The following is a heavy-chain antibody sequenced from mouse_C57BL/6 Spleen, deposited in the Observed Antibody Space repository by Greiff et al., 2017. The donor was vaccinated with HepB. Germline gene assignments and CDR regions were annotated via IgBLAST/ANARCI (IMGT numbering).Heavy chain of an antibody. CDR1: GFTFTDYY. V-gene: IGHV7-3*01. CDR3: ARYDYGSSLYYAMDY. J-gene: IGHJ4*01. Sequence: EVQRVESGGGLVQPGGSLSLSCAASGFTFTDYYMSWVRQPPGKALEWLGFIRNKANGYTTEYSASVKGRFTISRDNSQSILYLQMNALRAEDSATYYCARYDYGSSLYYAMDYWGQGTSVTVSS. D-gene: IGHD1-1*01. CDR2: IRNKANGYTT.